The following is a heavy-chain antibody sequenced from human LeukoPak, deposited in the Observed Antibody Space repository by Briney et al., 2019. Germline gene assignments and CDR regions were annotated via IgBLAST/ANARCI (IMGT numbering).Heavy chain of an antibody. D-gene: IGHD6-19*01. CDR3: AKDDQRIAVAGYLPGYFQH. CDR1: GFTFSSYA. V-gene: IGHV3-43D*03. J-gene: IGHJ1*01. CDR2: ISWDGGST. Sequence: GGSLRLSCAASGFTFSSYAMSWVRQAPGKGLEWVSLISWDGGSTYYADSVKGRFTISRDNSKNSLYLQMNSLRAEDTAFYYCAKDDQRIAVAGYLPGYFQHWGQGTLVTVSS.